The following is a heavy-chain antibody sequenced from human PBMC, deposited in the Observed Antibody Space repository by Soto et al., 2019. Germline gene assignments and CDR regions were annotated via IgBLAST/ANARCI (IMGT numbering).Heavy chain of an antibody. Sequence: QVQLVQSGAAVKKPGASVKVSYKASGYTFTSYGITWVRQAPGQGLEWMGWISAYNGNTNYAQKLQGRVTMTTDTSTSTAYMELRSLRSDDTAVYYCARFIAAAGRSWFDPSGQGTLVTVSS. CDR1: GYTFTSYG. D-gene: IGHD6-13*01. CDR2: ISAYNGNT. V-gene: IGHV1-18*01. CDR3: ARFIAAAGRSWFDP. J-gene: IGHJ5*02.